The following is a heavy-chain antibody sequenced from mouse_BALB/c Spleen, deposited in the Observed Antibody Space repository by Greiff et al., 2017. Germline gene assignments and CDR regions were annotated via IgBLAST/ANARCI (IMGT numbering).Heavy chain of an antibody. CDR3: ARYYGKRDYYAMDY. Sequence: EVKLMESGPELVKPGASVKISCKASGYTFTDYNMHWVKQSHGKSLEWIGYIYPYNGGTGYNQKFKSKATLTVDNSSSTAYMELRSLTSEDSAVYYCARYYGKRDYYAMDYWGQGTSVTVSS. D-gene: IGHD1-1*01. V-gene: IGHV1S29*02. CDR2: IYPYNGGT. J-gene: IGHJ4*01. CDR1: GYTFTDYN.